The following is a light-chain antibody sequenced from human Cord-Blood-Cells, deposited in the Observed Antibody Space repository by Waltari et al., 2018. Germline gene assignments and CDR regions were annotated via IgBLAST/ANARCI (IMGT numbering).Light chain of an antibody. J-gene: IGLJ2*01. CDR1: SSDVGSYTL. CDR2: EGS. V-gene: IGLV2-23*01. CDR3: CSYAGSSTVV. Sequence: QSALTQPASVSGSPRQSIPISCTATSSDVGSYTLVPWYQQHPGKAPKLMIYEGSKRPSGVSNRFSGSKSGNTASLTISGLQAEDEADYYCCSYAGSSTVVFGGGTKLTVL.